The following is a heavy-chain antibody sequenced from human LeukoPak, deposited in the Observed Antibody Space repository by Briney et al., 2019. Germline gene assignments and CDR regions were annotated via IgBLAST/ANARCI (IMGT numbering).Heavy chain of an antibody. V-gene: IGHV4-39*01. J-gene: IGHJ4*02. D-gene: IGHD3-22*01. Sequence: PSETLSLTCTVSGGSISSSSYYWGWIRQPPGKGLEWIGSIYYSGSTYYNPSLKSRVTISVDTSKNQFSLKLSSETAADTAVYYCARHILYDSSGYYYDDYWGQGTLVTVSS. CDR3: ARHILYDSSGYYYDDY. CDR1: GGSISSSSYY. CDR2: IYYSGST.